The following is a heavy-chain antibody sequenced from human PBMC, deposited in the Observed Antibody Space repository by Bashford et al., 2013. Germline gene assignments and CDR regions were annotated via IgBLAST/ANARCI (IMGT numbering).Heavy chain of an antibody. Sequence: SVKVSCKASGGTFISHAINWVRQAPGQGLEWMGGIIPMFGTTNYAQKFQGRVTITADESTSTAYMQLSSLRSDDTAVYYCAREPRSSLTPIGELIPFDLWGQGTLVTVSS. J-gene: IGHJ4*02. CDR3: AREPRSSLTPIGELIPFDL. CDR2: IIPMFGTT. D-gene: IGHD3-3*01. V-gene: IGHV1-69*13. CDR1: GGTFISHA.